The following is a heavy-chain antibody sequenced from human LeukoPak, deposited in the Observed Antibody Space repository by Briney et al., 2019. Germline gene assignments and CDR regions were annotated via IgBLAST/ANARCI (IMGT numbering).Heavy chain of an antibody. D-gene: IGHD3-10*01. J-gene: IGHJ4*02. CDR3: ARHLRQGIPAIYYFDY. Sequence: PSETLSLTCTVSGGSISSYYWSWIRQPPGKGLEWIGYIYYSGSTNYNPSLKSRVTISVDTSKNQFSLKLSSVTATDTAVCYCARHLRQGIPAIYYFDYWGQGTLVTVSS. V-gene: IGHV4-59*08. CDR2: IYYSGST. CDR1: GGSISSYY.